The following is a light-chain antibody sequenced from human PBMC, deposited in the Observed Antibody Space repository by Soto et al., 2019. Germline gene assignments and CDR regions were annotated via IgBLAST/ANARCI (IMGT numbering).Light chain of an antibody. J-gene: IGKJ1*01. CDR3: QHYNNWPPWT. Sequence: EIVMTQSPATLSVSPGEGATLSCRASQSVSSNLAWYQQKPGQAPRLLIYAASTRATGIPARFSGSGSGTEFTLPISSLQSEDFAVYYCQHYNNWPPWTFGQGTKVEIK. CDR1: QSVSSN. V-gene: IGKV3-15*01. CDR2: AAS.